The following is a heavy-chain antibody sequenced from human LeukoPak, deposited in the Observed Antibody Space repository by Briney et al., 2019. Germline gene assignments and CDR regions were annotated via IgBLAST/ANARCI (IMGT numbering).Heavy chain of an antibody. CDR1: GFTVSSNY. CDR3: ARGAAMPEFDY. Sequence: GGSLRLSCAASGFTVSSNYMSWVRQAPGKGLEWVSVIYSGGSTYYADSVKGRFTISRDNSKNTLYLQMNSLRAEDTAVYYCARGAAMPEFDYWGQGTLVTVSS. J-gene: IGHJ4*02. D-gene: IGHD2-2*01. V-gene: IGHV3-53*01. CDR2: IYSGGST.